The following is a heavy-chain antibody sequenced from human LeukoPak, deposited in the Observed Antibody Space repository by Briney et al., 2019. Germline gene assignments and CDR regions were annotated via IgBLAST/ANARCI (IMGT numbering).Heavy chain of an antibody. D-gene: IGHD3-16*02. J-gene: IGHJ5*02. CDR1: GYTFTSYG. CDR3: VRFDYDYVWGSYRYTDWFDP. CDR2: ISAYNGNT. V-gene: IGHV1-18*01. Sequence: ASVKVSCKASGYTFTSYGISWVRQAPGQGLEWMGWISAYNGNTNYAQKLQGRVTMTTDTSTSTAYMELRSLRSDDTAVYYCVRFDYDYVWGSYRYTDWFDPWGQGTLVTVSS.